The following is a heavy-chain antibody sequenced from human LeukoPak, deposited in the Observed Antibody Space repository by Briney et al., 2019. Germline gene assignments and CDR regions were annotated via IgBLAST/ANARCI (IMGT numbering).Heavy chain of an antibody. CDR1: GFTFSSYG. J-gene: IGHJ3*02. V-gene: IGHV3-30*03. CDR3: AIPRIAAAGLDAFDI. Sequence: GGPLRISCAASGFTFSSYGMHWVRQAPGKGLDWVAVISYDGSNKYYADSVKGRFTISRDNSKNTLHLQMNSLRAEDTAVYYCAIPRIAAAGLDAFDICGEGTIVTVSS. CDR2: ISYDGSNK. D-gene: IGHD6-13*01.